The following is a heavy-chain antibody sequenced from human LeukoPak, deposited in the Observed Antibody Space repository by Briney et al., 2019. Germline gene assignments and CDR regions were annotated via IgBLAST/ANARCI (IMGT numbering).Heavy chain of an antibody. CDR3: ARDQGSMIVVRTTNGYFDL. Sequence: GGSLRLSCAASAFTFSNYWMSWVRQAPGKGLEWVANINQDGSEIYYVDSVKGRFTISRDNAKSSLYLQINSLRAEDTAVYYCARDQGSMIVVRTTNGYFDLWGRGTLVTVSS. CDR1: AFTFSNYW. CDR2: INQDGSEI. J-gene: IGHJ2*01. D-gene: IGHD3-22*01. V-gene: IGHV3-7*01.